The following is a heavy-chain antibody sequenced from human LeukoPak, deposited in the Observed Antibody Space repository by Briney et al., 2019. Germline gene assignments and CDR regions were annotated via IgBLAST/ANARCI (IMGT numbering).Heavy chain of an antibody. V-gene: IGHV4-34*01. CDR2: INHSGST. CDR3: ARRGRWLQFVVLYSWFDP. D-gene: IGHD5-24*01. J-gene: IGHJ5*02. Sequence: PSETLSLTCAVYGGSFSGYYWSWLRQPPGKGLEWLGEINHSGSTNYNPSLKSRVTISVDTSKNQFSLKLSSVTAADTAVYYCARRGRWLQFVVLYSWFDPWGQGTLVTVSS. CDR1: GGSFSGYY.